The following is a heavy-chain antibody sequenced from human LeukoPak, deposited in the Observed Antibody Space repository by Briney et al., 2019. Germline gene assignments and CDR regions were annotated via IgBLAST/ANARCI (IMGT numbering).Heavy chain of an antibody. J-gene: IGHJ4*02. V-gene: IGHV3-30-3*01. D-gene: IGHD3-22*01. CDR2: ISYDETNK. CDR1: GFTFSSHV. CDR3: ARGHDSSGYHDTDNFDY. Sequence: GGSLRLSCAASGFTFSSHVMHWVRQAPDKGLEWVAFISYDETNKNYADSVKGRFTISRDNSKNTLYLQMNSLRAEDTAVYYCARGHDSSGYHDTDNFDYWGQGTLVTVSS.